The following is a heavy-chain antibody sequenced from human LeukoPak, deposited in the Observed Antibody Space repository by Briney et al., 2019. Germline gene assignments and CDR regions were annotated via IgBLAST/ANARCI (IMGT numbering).Heavy chain of an antibody. V-gene: IGHV1-8*01. CDR3: ARGRSYGPGNNWFDP. D-gene: IGHD5-18*01. Sequence: GASVKVSCKASGYTFTSYDINWVRQATGQGLGWMGWMNPNSGNTGYAQKFQGRVTMTRNTSISTAYMELSSLRSEDTAVYYCARGRSYGPGNNWFDPWGQGTLVTVSS. CDR1: GYTFTSYD. CDR2: MNPNSGNT. J-gene: IGHJ5*02.